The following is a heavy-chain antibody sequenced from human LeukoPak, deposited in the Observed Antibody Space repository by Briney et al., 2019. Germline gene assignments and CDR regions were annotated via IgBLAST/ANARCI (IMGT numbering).Heavy chain of an antibody. CDR3: AREHDSSGYFDY. J-gene: IGHJ4*02. CDR2: IYYSGST. CDR1: GGSISSYY. Sequence: IPSETLSLTCTVSGGSISSYYWSWIRQPPGKGLEWIGYIYYSGSTNYNPSLKSRVTISVDTSKNQFSLRLSSVTAADTAVYYCAREHDSSGYFDYWGQGTLVTVSS. V-gene: IGHV4-59*01. D-gene: IGHD3-22*01.